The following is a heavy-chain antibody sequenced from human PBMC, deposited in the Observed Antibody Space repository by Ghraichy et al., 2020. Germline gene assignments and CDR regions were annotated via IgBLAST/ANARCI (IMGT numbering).Heavy chain of an antibody. D-gene: IGHD1-26*01. CDR3: VRGGHSGSYVDSRNWVDI. J-gene: IGHJ4*02. Sequence: GESLNISCAASGITFSSYCMHWVRQAPGKGLVWVSCIRSSSGTIYYADSVKGRFTISRDNAENTLYLQMNSLRDEDTAVYYCVRGGHSGSYVDSRNWVDIWGQGTLVTVSS. CDR1: GITFSSYC. CDR2: IRSSSGTI. V-gene: IGHV3-48*02.